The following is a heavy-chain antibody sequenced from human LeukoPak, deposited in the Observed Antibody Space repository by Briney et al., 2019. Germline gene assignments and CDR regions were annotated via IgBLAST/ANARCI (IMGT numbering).Heavy chain of an antibody. CDR2: IKQDGSEM. CDR1: EFTFSNYW. Sequence: GGSLRLSCAASEFTFSNYWMTWVRQAPGKGLEWVANIKQDGSEMYYVDSVKGRFTISRDNAKNSLYLQMNSLRAEDTAVYYCAREGPRGNSQFDYWGQGTLVTVSS. J-gene: IGHJ4*02. CDR3: AREGPRGNSQFDY. D-gene: IGHD2/OR15-2a*01. V-gene: IGHV3-7*01.